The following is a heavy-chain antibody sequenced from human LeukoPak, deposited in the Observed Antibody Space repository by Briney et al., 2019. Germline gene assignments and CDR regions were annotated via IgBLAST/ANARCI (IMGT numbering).Heavy chain of an antibody. CDR1: GYTFTSYY. V-gene: IGHV1-46*01. Sequence: ASVKVSCKASGYTFTSYYMHWVRQAPGQGLEWMGIINPSGGSTSYAQKFQGRVTMTRDTSKKQFSLKLTSLTAADTAVYYCARGSYSFDSSSSPLGPLFDSWGQGTLVTVSS. CDR2: INPSGGST. J-gene: IGHJ4*02. D-gene: IGHD3-22*01. CDR3: ARGSYSFDSSSSPLGPLFDS.